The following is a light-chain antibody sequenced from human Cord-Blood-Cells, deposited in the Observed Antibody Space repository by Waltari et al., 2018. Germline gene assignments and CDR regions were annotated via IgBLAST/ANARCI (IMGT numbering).Light chain of an antibody. CDR3: QQYGSSPWT. CDR2: GAS. Sequence: EIVFTQSPGTLSLSPGERATISCRASRSVSSSYLAWYQQKTGQAPRLLIYGASSRATGIPDRFSGSGSGTDFTLTISRLEPEDFAVYYCQQYGSSPWTFGQGTKVEIK. J-gene: IGKJ1*01. V-gene: IGKV3-20*01. CDR1: RSVSSSY.